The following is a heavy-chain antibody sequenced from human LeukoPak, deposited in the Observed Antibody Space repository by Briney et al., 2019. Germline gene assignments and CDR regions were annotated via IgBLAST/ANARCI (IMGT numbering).Heavy chain of an antibody. Sequence: GGSLRLAWAPAGFTVGSNYMSSVRQAPGKGRGWVSVIYSGGSTYYADSVKGRFTISRDNSKNTLYLQMNSLRAEDTAVYYCATMTTVTTIYYYYGMDVWGQGTTVTVSS. CDR2: IYSGGST. CDR3: ATMTTVTTIYYYYGMDV. J-gene: IGHJ6*02. D-gene: IGHD4-17*01. CDR1: GFTVGSNY. V-gene: IGHV3-66*01.